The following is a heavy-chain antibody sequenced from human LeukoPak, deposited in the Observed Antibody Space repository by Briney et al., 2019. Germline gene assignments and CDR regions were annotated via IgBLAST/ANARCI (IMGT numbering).Heavy chain of an antibody. Sequence: GGSLRLSCAASGFTFDDYAMHGVRPAPGNGLEWVSGISWNSGSICYADSVKGRFTISRDNSKNTLYLQMNSLRAEDTAVYYCAKDIVVVAATPSRNYYYMDVWGKGNTVTISS. V-gene: IGHV3-9*01. CDR3: AKDIVVVAATPSRNYYYMDV. CDR1: GFTFDDYA. J-gene: IGHJ6*03. D-gene: IGHD2-15*01. CDR2: ISWNSGSI.